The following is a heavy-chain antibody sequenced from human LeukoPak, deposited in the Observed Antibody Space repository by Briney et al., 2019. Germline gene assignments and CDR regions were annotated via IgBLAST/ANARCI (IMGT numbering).Heavy chain of an antibody. CDR2: ISSSGSTI. CDR3: SRDPRHNDY. V-gene: IGHV3-48*03. CDR1: GFTFSSYE. J-gene: IGHJ4*02. Sequence: GGSLRLSCAASGFTFSSYEMNWVRQAPGKGLEWVSYISSSGSTIYYADSVKGRFTISRDNAKNSLYLQMNSLRVEDTAVYYCSRDPRHNDYWGQGTLVTVSS.